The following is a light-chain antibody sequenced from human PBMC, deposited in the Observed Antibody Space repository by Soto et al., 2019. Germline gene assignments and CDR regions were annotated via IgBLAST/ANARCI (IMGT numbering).Light chain of an antibody. CDR2: ATS. J-gene: IGKJ1*01. CDR1: QNIDNY. V-gene: IGKV1-39*01. Sequence: DIQMTQSPSSLSASLGDRVTITCRASQNIDNYLNWYQHKPGKAPKLLIYATSTLQSGVPARFSGSGSGTEFTLTISSLQAEDFATYYCQLYKIYSWTFGQGTKV. CDR3: QLYKIYSWT.